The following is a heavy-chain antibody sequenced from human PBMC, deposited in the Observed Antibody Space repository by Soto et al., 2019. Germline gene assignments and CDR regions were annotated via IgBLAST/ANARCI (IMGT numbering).Heavy chain of an antibody. J-gene: IGHJ3*01. V-gene: IGHV3-7*01. D-gene: IGHD6-19*01. Sequence: VQVVESGGGLVQPGESLRLSCAASGFPFSTSWMSWVRQAPGKGLEWVANINPDGSDKRYVDPVKGRFTISRDNAKNSLYLQMNSLRAEDTAVYYCASPQSGGWSFWGQGTMVTVSS. CDR3: ASPQSGGWSF. CDR2: INPDGSDK. CDR1: GFPFSTSW.